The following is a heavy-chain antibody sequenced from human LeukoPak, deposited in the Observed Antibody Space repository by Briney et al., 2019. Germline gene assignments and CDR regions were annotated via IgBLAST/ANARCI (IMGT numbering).Heavy chain of an antibody. D-gene: IGHD6-19*01. Sequence: SETLSLTCTVSGDPVSRGSYYWSWIRQPPGKELEWIGYVYHTGTTNYNPSLKSRVTISVDTSKNKFSLKMTSVTAADTAVYYCARGFASGWYSRYDPWGQGTLVTVSS. CDR3: ARGFASGWYSRYDP. J-gene: IGHJ5*02. CDR2: VYHTGTT. CDR1: GDPVSRGSYY. V-gene: IGHV4-61*01.